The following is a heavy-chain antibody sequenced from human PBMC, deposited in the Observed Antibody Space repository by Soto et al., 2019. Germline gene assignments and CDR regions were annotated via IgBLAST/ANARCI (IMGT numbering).Heavy chain of an antibody. CDR2: VYYSGTT. V-gene: IGHV4-59*08. J-gene: IGHJ3*02. CDR1: GGSINNYY. Sequence: PSETLSLTCTVSGGSINNYYGSWIRQSPGKGLEWIGYVYYSGTTNYNPTLKSRITILVDTSENQFSLKLTSVTAADTAVYYCARHTDDILTGNEALDIWGQGTVVTV. D-gene: IGHD3-9*01. CDR3: ARHTDDILTGNEALDI.